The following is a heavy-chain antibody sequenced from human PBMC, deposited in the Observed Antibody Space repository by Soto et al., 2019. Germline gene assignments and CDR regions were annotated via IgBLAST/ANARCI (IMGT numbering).Heavy chain of an antibody. J-gene: IGHJ3*02. D-gene: IGHD4-17*01. CDR2: IYSSGTI. Sequence: SETLSLTCTVSGGSITRYFWSWIRQSPGKGLEWIIHIYSSGTINYNPSLKSRVTISRDTSKNQFSLKLRSVTAADTALYYCATDYGDYVGAFDIWRQGTMVTVSS. V-gene: IGHV4-59*01. CDR3: ATDYGDYVGAFDI. CDR1: GGSITRYF.